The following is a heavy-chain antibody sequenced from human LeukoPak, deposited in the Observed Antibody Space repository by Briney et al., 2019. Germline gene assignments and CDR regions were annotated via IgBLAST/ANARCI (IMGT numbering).Heavy chain of an antibody. Sequence: ASVKVSCKASGYTFTCYDINWVRQATGQGLEWMGWMNPNSGNTGYAQKFQGRVTITRNTSISTAYMELSSLRSEDTAVYYCARRDGYNYVDYWGQGTLVTVSS. CDR2: MNPNSGNT. D-gene: IGHD5-24*01. CDR3: ARRDGYNYVDY. CDR1: GYTFTCYD. V-gene: IGHV1-8*03. J-gene: IGHJ4*02.